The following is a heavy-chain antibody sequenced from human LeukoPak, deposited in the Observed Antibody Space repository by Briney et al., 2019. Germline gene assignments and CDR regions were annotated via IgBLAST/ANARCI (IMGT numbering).Heavy chain of an antibody. CDR2: IYYSGST. D-gene: IGHD5/OR15-5a*01. Sequence: SETLSLTCIVSGGSINSYFWSWIRQPPGKGLEWIGYIYYSGSTNYNPSLKSRVTISVDTSKNQFSLKLSSVTAADTAVYYCAKGNLRGPPHNIDYWGQGTLVTVSS. V-gene: IGHV4-59*08. CDR3: AKGNLRGPPHNIDY. J-gene: IGHJ4*02. CDR1: GGSINSYF.